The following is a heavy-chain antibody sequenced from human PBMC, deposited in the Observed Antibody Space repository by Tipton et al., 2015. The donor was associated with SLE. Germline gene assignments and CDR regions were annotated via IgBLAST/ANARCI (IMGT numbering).Heavy chain of an antibody. J-gene: IGHJ6*02. CDR1: GGSISSNAYY. CDR2: VHYNGRS. Sequence: TLSLTCSVSGGSISSNAYYWGWMRQSPGKGLEWIANVHYNGRSYSNPSLKSRVTTSLDTSNNQFSLKLFSVTAADTAVYYCVRQGGTMGPYHRIDFWGQGTTVTVSS. CDR3: VRQGGTMGPYHRIDF. V-gene: IGHV4-39*01. D-gene: IGHD4/OR15-4a*01.